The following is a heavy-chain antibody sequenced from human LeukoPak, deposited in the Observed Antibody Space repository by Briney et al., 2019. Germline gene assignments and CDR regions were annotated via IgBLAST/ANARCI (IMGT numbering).Heavy chain of an antibody. Sequence: GGSLRLSCGASGFTFRNYDMHWVRQAAGKGVEWVSTIVIGGDTYYPGSVKGRFTISRENSKNSLYLQMNSLRAGDTAVYYCARGEFYGSGSYLFDYWGQGTLVTVSS. J-gene: IGHJ4*02. CDR2: IVIGGDT. D-gene: IGHD3-10*01. V-gene: IGHV3-13*01. CDR1: GFTFRNYD. CDR3: ARGEFYGSGSYLFDY.